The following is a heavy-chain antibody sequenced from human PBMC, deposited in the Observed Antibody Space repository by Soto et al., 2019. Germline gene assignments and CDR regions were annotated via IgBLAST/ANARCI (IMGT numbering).Heavy chain of an antibody. CDR1: GIDFTYAW. Sequence: EVQLVESGGGLVNPGGSLRLSCEVSGIDFTYAWMTWVRQAPGRGLECIGRIKSKASGGSIDYAAPVKGRFTISRDDSRSMLYLQMNSLISEDTGVYYCTHIGRLTPNAAFATWGRGTVVTVSS. J-gene: IGHJ3*02. CDR2: IKSKASGGSI. CDR3: THIGRLTPNAAFAT. D-gene: IGHD1-26*01. V-gene: IGHV3-15*01.